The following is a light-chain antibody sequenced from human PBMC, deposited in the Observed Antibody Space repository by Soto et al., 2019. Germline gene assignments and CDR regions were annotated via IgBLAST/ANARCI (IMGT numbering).Light chain of an antibody. J-gene: IGKJ1*01. CDR1: QSVNNRD. Sequence: EIVLTQSPGTLSLSPGERATLSCRASQSVNNRDLAWHQQKPGQAPRLFIYGASNRATGVPDRFSGSGTGTDFTLTISRLEPEDFAVYYCQHYGRSPTFGQGTNVEIK. V-gene: IGKV3-20*01. CDR2: GAS. CDR3: QHYGRSPT.